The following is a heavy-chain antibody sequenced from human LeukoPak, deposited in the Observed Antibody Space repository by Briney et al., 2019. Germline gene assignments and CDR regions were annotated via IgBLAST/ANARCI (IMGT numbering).Heavy chain of an antibody. J-gene: IGHJ4*02. CDR1: GYSFTSYW. CDR2: IYPGNSDT. V-gene: IGHV5-51*01. CDR3: ARRTVVGATTPGSDY. D-gene: IGHD1-26*01. Sequence: GESLKISCKGSGYSFTSYWIGWVRQMPGKGLEWMGIIYPGNSDTRYSPSFQGQVTISADKSISTAYLQWSSLKASDTAMYYCARRTVVGATTPGSDYWGQGTLVTVSS.